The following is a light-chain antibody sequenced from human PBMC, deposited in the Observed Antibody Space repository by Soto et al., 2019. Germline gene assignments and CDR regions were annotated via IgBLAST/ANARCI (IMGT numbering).Light chain of an antibody. CDR3: QQYETFSGT. CDR1: QSVLSSSNKKNY. CDR2: WAS. V-gene: IGKV4-1*01. Sequence: DIVMTQSPDSLAVSLGERATINCKSSQSVLSSSNKKNYLAWHQLKPGQPPKLLISWASTRGSGVPDRFSGSGSGTDFTLTIASLQPDDFATYYCQQYETFSGTFGPGTKVEI. J-gene: IGKJ1*01.